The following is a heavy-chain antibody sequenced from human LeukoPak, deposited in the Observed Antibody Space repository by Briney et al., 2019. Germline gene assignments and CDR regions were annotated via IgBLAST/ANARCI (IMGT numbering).Heavy chain of an antibody. Sequence: GGSLRLSCAASRFAFSSYSMNWVRQAPGKGLEWVSYISSSSSIMYYADSVKGRFTISRDDAKNSLYLQMNSLRAEDTAVYYCAREVWFVSSGYFDYWGQGTLVTVSS. D-gene: IGHD3-10*01. J-gene: IGHJ4*02. CDR3: AREVWFVSSGYFDY. V-gene: IGHV3-48*04. CDR1: RFAFSSYS. CDR2: ISSSSSIM.